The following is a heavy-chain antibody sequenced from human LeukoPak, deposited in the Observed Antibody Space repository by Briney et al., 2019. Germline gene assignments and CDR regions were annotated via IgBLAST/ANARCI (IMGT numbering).Heavy chain of an antibody. CDR1: GFTFSSYA. V-gene: IGHV3-23*01. CDR3: AKTTGGAAAGSCLEG. D-gene: IGHD6-13*01. Sequence: GGSLRLSCAASGFTFSSYAMNWVRQAPGKGLEWVSGISGSGSSTYYADSVKGRFTISRGNSKNTLFLQMNSLRAEDTAVYYCAKTTGGAAAGSCLEGWGQGTLVTVSS. CDR2: ISGSGSST. J-gene: IGHJ4*02.